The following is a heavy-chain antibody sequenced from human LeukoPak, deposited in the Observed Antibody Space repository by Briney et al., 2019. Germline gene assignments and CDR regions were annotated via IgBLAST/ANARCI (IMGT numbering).Heavy chain of an antibody. CDR1: GGSFSGYY. CDR2: IYYSGST. CDR3: ARQTPLMGATTGFDY. J-gene: IGHJ4*02. V-gene: IGHV4-34*01. Sequence: SETLSLTCAVYGGSFSGYYWSWIRQPPGKGLEWIGSIYYSGSTYYNPSLKSRVTISVDTSKNQFSLKLSSVTAADTAVYYCARQTPLMGATTGFDYWGQGTLVTVSS. D-gene: IGHD1-26*01.